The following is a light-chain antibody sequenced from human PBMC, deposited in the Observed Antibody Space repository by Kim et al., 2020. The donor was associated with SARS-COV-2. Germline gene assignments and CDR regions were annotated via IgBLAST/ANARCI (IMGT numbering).Light chain of an antibody. Sequence: DIQMTQSPYTLSASVGDRVTITCRASQNIDTWLAWYQQKPGKAPKLLIYTASTLESGVPSRFSGSGSGTEFTLTISSLQPDDFAAYYCQQYKGYPVTFGGGTKVDIK. CDR2: TAS. CDR1: QNIDTW. V-gene: IGKV1-5*03. CDR3: QQYKGYPVT. J-gene: IGKJ4*01.